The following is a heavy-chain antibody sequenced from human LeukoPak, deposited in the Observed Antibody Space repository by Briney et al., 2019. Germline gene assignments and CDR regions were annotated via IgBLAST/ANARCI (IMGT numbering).Heavy chain of an antibody. V-gene: IGHV3-33*01. CDR2: IWYDGSNK. Sequence: GGSLRLSCAASGFTFSSYGIHWVRHAPGMGLVWVAVIWYDGSNKYYADSVKGRFTISRDNSKNTLYLQMNSLRAEDTAVYYCAREAAVAGKGGFDYWGQGTLVTVSS. J-gene: IGHJ4*02. D-gene: IGHD6-19*01. CDR1: GFTFSSYG. CDR3: AREAAVAGKGGFDY.